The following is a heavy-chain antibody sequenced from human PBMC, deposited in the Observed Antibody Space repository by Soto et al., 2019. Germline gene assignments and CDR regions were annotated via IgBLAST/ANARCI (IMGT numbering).Heavy chain of an antibody. Sequence: QPQLVESGGGLVKPGGSLRLSCAASRLTFSDYYMGWIRQAPGKGLEWISYISGSGGTTYYADAVKGRFTISRDNAKNSLYLHMNSLRAEDTAIYYCARDPEPQYYFDSWGQGTLVTVSS. CDR1: RLTFSDYY. J-gene: IGHJ4*02. CDR3: ARDPEPQYYFDS. CDR2: ISGSGGTT. V-gene: IGHV3-11*01.